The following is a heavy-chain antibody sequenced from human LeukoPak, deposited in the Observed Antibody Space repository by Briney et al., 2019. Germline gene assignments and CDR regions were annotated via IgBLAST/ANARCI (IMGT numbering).Heavy chain of an antibody. D-gene: IGHD3-10*01. CDR2: FSGSGGPT. CDR1: GFTFSNYG. V-gene: IGHV3-23*01. Sequence: GGTLRLSCAASGFTFSNYGMSWVRQAPGKGLEWVSGFSGSGGPTYYADSVKGRFTMSRENSKSMLYLQMNSLRVEDTAIYYCAKDLISMVRGVSPIDYWGQGTLVTVSS. CDR3: AKDLISMVRGVSPIDY. J-gene: IGHJ4*02.